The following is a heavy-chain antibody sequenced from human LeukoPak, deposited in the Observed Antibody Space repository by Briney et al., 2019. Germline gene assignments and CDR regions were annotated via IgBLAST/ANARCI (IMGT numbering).Heavy chain of an antibody. V-gene: IGHV3-21*01. CDR3: ARDGTGSFPWYFDY. D-gene: IGHD1-26*01. CDR2: ISSGSSYI. Sequence: PGGSLRLSCGASGFSFSSSSMNWVRQAPGKGLEWVSSISSGSSYIYYADSVKGRFTISRDNAKNSLCLQINSLRAEDTAVYYCARDGTGSFPWYFDYWGQGTLVTVCS. J-gene: IGHJ4*02. CDR1: GFSFSSSS.